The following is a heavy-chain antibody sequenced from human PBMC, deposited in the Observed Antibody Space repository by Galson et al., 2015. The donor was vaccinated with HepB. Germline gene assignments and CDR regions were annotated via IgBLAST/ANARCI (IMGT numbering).Heavy chain of an antibody. J-gene: IGHJ4*02. Sequence: SLRLSCAASGFTFSSYAMSWVRQAPGKGLEWVSAISGSGGSTYYADSVKGRFTISRDNSKNTLYLQMNSLRAEDTAVYYCAKSGTTIFGVVIAGFDYWGQGTLVTVSS. V-gene: IGHV3-23*01. CDR2: ISGSGGST. CDR3: AKSGTTIFGVVIAGFDY. CDR1: GFTFSSYA. D-gene: IGHD3-3*01.